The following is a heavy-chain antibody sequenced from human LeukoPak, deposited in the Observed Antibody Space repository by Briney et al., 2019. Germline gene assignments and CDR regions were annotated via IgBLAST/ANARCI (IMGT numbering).Heavy chain of an antibody. D-gene: IGHD3-10*01. CDR1: GGSFSGYY. V-gene: IGHV4-34*01. Sequence: SETLSLTCAVYGGSFSGYYCSWIRQPPGKGLEWIGEINHSGSTNYNPSLKSRVTISVDTSKNQFSLKLSSVTAADTAIYYCARDSGTTGEVKFDPWGQGTLVTVSS. J-gene: IGHJ5*02. CDR3: ARDSGTTGEVKFDP. CDR2: INHSGST.